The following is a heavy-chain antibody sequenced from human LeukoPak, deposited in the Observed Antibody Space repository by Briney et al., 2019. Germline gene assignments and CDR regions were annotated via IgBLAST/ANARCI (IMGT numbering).Heavy chain of an antibody. J-gene: IGHJ5*02. CDR1: GYIFSELS. V-gene: IGHV1-24*01. CDR3: ARGRYCSGASCYFENWFDP. Sequence: ASVKVSCNVSGYIFSELSMHWVRQAPGKGLEWMGGFDPEVGETIYAQKFQGRVTITRNTSISTAYMELSSLRSEDTAVYYCARGRYCSGASCYFENWFDPWGQGTLVTVSS. D-gene: IGHD2-15*01. CDR2: FDPEVGET.